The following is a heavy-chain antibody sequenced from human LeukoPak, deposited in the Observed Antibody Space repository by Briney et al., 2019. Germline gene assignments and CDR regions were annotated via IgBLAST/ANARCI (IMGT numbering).Heavy chain of an antibody. CDR1: GFTFSSYA. V-gene: IGHV3-23*01. J-gene: IGHJ6*02. D-gene: IGHD3-3*01. CDR3: ARDLGYDFWSGYPYYYYGMDV. CDR2: ISGSGGST. Sequence: GGSLRLSCAASGFTFSSYAMSRVRQAPGKGLEWVSAISGSGGSTYYADSVKGRFTISRDNSKNTLYLQMNSLRAEDTAVYYCARDLGYDFWSGYPYYYYGMDVWGQGTTVTVSS.